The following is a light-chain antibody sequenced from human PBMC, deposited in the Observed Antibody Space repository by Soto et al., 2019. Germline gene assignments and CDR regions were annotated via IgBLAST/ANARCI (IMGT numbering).Light chain of an antibody. V-gene: IGLV1-44*01. CDR3: AAWDDSLNGRV. J-gene: IGLJ1*01. CDR1: STNIGSNT. CDR2: SNN. Sequence: QPVVTQPPSASGTPGQRVTISCSGSSTNIGSNTVNWYQQLPGTAPKLLIYSNNQRPSGVPDRFSGSKSGTSASLAISGLQSEDEADYYCAAWDDSLNGRVFGTGTKVTVL.